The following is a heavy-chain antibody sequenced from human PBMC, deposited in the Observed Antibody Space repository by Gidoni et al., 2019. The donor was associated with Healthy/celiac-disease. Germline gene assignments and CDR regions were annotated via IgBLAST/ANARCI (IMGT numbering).Heavy chain of an antibody. CDR2: ISGSGGST. CDR1: GFTFSSYA. J-gene: IGHJ3*02. V-gene: IGHV3-23*01. D-gene: IGHD1-26*01. Sequence: EVQLLESGGGLVQPGGSLRLSCAASGFTFSSYAMGWVRQAPGKGLGGVSAISGSGGSTYYADSVKGRFTISRDNSKNTLYLQMNSLRAEDTAVYYCAKDQWELLVLCAFDIWGQGTMVTVSS. CDR3: AKDQWELLVLCAFDI.